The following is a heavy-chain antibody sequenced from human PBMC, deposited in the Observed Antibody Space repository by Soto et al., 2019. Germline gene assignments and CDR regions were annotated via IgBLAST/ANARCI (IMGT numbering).Heavy chain of an antibody. CDR3: AREGRGGGWFDP. J-gene: IGHJ5*02. Sequence: EVQLVESGGGLVQPAGSLRLSCAVSAFTVSSNYMNWVRQAPGKGLEWVSVIYSGGDTYYTDFVKDRCTISRDNSKNTLYLQMNSLRAEDTAVYYCAREGRGGGWFDPWGQGTLFTVSS. CDR2: IYSGGDT. D-gene: IGHD3-10*01. V-gene: IGHV3-66*01. CDR1: AFTVSSNY.